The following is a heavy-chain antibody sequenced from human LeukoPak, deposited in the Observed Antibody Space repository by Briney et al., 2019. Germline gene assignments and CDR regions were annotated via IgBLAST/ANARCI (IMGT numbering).Heavy chain of an antibody. CDR3: ARYGVVVPALFYYYYYMDV. D-gene: IGHD2-2*01. CDR1: GFTFSSYE. J-gene: IGHJ6*03. V-gene: IGHV3-48*03. CDR2: ISSSGSTI. Sequence: GGSLRLSCAVSGFTFSSYEMNWVRQAPGKGLEWVSYISSSGSTIYYADSVKGRFTISRDNAKNSLYLQMNSLRAEDTAVYYCARYGVVVPALFYYYYYMDVWGKGTTVTVSS.